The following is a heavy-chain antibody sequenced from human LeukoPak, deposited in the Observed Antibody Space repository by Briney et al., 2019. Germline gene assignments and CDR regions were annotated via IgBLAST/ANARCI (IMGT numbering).Heavy chain of an antibody. CDR2: IKQDGSEK. CDR3: ARAPNSSGYDY. V-gene: IGHV3-7*01. CDR1: GFTFSCCW. Sequence: PGGSLRLSCAASGFTFSCCWMSWVRQAPGKGLEWVANIKQDGSEKYYVDSVEGRFTISRDNAKNTLYLQMNSLRAEDTAVYYCARAPNSSGYDYSGQGTLVTVSS. J-gene: IGHJ4*02. D-gene: IGHD3-22*01.